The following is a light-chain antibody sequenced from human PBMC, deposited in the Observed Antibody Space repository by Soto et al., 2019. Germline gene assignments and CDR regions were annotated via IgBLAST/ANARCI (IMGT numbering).Light chain of an antibody. J-gene: IGKJ2*01. V-gene: IGKV3-15*01. CDR2: GAS. CDR1: QSVNSN. Sequence: EIVMTQSPATLSVSPGERATLSCRASQSVNSNYLAWYQQKPGQAPRLLIYGASTRATGIPARFSGSGSGTEFTLTISSLQSEDFAVYYCQQYNNWPPETFGQGTKLEIK. CDR3: QQYNNWPPET.